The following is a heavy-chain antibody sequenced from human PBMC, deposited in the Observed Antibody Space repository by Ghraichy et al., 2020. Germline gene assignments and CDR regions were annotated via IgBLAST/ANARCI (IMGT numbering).Heavy chain of an antibody. J-gene: IGHJ4*02. V-gene: IGHV4-34*01. Sequence: SETLSLTCAVYGGSFSGYYWSWIRQPPGKGLEWIGEINHRGSTNYNPSLKSRVTISVDTSKNQFSLKLSSVTAADTAVYYCARVRGYSYGRILFDYWGQGTLVTVSS. CDR3: ARVRGYSYGRILFDY. CDR2: INHRGST. D-gene: IGHD5-18*01. CDR1: GGSFSGYY.